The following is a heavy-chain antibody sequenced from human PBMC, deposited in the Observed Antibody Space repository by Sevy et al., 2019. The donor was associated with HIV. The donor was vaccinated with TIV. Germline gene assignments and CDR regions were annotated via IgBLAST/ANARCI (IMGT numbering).Heavy chain of an antibody. CDR1: GFTFSAYA. CDR2: FSAGGYT. V-gene: IGHV3-23*01. D-gene: IGHD1-1*01. J-gene: IGHJ4*02. Sequence: GGSLRLSCAASGFTFSAYAMAWVHQAPGKGLEWVSVFSAGGYTYYADSVKGRFTISRDNSKNTVYLQMNSLRAEDTAIYYCAKDLGDTTVRVFYFDHWGQGTLVTVSS. CDR3: AKDLGDTTVRVFYFDH.